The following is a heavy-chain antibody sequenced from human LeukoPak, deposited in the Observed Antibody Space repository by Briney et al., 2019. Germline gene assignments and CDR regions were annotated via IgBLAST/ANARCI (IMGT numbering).Heavy chain of an antibody. V-gene: IGHV1-69*05. Sequence: SVKVSCKASGGTFSSYAISWVRQAPGQGLEWMGRIIPIFGTANYAQKFQGRVTITTDESTSTAYMELSSLRSEDTAVCYCARGSGHDSSGYLVDYWGQGTLVTVSS. J-gene: IGHJ4*02. CDR1: GGTFSSYA. D-gene: IGHD3-22*01. CDR3: ARGSGHDSSGYLVDY. CDR2: IIPIFGTA.